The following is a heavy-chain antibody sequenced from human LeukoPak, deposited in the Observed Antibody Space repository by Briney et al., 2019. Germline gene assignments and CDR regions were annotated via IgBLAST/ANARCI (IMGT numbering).Heavy chain of an antibody. D-gene: IGHD3-22*01. CDR3: ARLAAGYYDSSGYYDY. Sequence: VASVKVSCKVSGYTLTELSMHWVRQAPGKGLEWMGGFDPEDGETIYAQKFQGRVTMTEDTSTDTAYMELRSLRSDDTAVYYCARLAAGYYDSSGYYDYWGQGTLVTVSS. J-gene: IGHJ4*02. V-gene: IGHV1-24*01. CDR2: FDPEDGET. CDR1: GYTLTELS.